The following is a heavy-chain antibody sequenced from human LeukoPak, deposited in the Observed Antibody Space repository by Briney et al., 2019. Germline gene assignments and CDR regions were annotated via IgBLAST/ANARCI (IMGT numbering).Heavy chain of an antibody. CDR3: ARGGIAAAEYYMDV. Sequence: SETLSLTCAVYGGSFSDYDWSWIRQPPGKGLEWIGYIYYSGSTNYNPSLKSRVTISVDTSKNQFSLKLSSVTAADTAVYYCARGGIAAAEYYMDVWGKGTTVTVSS. J-gene: IGHJ6*03. CDR2: IYYSGST. D-gene: IGHD6-13*01. CDR1: GGSFSDYD. V-gene: IGHV4-59*01.